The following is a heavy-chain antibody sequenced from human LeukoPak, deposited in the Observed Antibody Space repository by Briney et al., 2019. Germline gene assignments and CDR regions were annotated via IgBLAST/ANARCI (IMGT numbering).Heavy chain of an antibody. Sequence: PGGSLRLSCAASGFTFSSYGMHWVRQAPDKGLEWVAVISYDGSNKYYADSVKGRFTISRDNSKNTLYLQMNSLRAEDTAVYYCAKLRNDDYGDTRAFDIWGQGTMVTVSS. V-gene: IGHV3-30*18. CDR3: AKLRNDDYGDTRAFDI. CDR1: GFTFSSYG. D-gene: IGHD4-17*01. J-gene: IGHJ3*02. CDR2: ISYDGSNK.